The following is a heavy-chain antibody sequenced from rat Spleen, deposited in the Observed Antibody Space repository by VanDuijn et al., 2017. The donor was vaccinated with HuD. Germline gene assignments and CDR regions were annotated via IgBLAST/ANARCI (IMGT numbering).Heavy chain of an antibody. D-gene: IGHD1-4*01. CDR3: ARVGSRVSRFAY. Sequence: EVQLVESGGGLVQPGRSLKLSCAASGFSFSSFPMAWVRQAPKKGLEWVATISSGGGGTYYSDSVKGRFTISRDNARGTLYLQMDSLRSEDTATYYCARVGSRVSRFAYWGQGTLVTVSS. J-gene: IGHJ3*01. CDR1: GFSFSSFP. CDR2: ISSGGGGT. V-gene: IGHV5-46*01.